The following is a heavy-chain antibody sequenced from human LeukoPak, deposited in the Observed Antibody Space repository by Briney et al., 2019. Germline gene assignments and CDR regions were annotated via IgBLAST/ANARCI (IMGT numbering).Heavy chain of an antibody. CDR2: INPIFGTA. D-gene: IGHD6-6*01. V-gene: IGHV1-69*13. CDR1: GGTFSSYA. CDR3: ARLPLRSIAVGYYGMDV. J-gene: IGHJ6*02. Sequence: ASVKVSCKASGGTFSSYAISWVRQAPGQGLEWMGGINPIFGTADYAQKFQGRVTITADESTNTAYMELSSLRSEDTAVYYCARLPLRSIAVGYYGMDVWGQGTTVTVSS.